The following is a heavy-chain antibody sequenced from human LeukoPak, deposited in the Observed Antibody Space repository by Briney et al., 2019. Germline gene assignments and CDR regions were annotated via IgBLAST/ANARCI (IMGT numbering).Heavy chain of an antibody. CDR1: GFTFSSYS. D-gene: IGHD2-15*01. V-gene: IGHV3-21*01. J-gene: IGHJ4*02. Sequence: PGGSLRLSCAASGFTFSSYSMNWVRQAPGKGLEWVSPISSSSSYIYYADSVKGRFTISRDNAKNSLYLQMNSLRAEDTAVYYCARDLKDCSGGSCYPAGYDYWGQGTLVTVSS. CDR2: ISSSSSYI. CDR3: ARDLKDCSGGSCYPAGYDY.